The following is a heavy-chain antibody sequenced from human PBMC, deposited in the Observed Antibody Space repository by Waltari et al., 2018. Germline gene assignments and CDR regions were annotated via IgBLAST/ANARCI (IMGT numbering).Heavy chain of an antibody. D-gene: IGHD1-20*01. Sequence: EVQLLVSGGDLVQPGGSLRLSCAASGITFSNYAINWVRLAPGTGLEWVSAITVGDDTYYADSVKGRFTISRDTSKDTVHLQMNGLRAEDTAVYYCATPFYNWDDPLHSWGQGTLVTVSS. CDR3: ATPFYNWDDPLHS. J-gene: IGHJ4*02. V-gene: IGHV3-23*01. CDR1: GITFSNYA. CDR2: ITVGDDT.